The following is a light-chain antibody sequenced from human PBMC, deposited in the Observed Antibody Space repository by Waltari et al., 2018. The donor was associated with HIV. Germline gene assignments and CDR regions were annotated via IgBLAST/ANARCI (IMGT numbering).Light chain of an antibody. Sequence: SYELTQPPSVSVSPGQTARITCSGDALPKQYAYWYQQKPGQAPVLVIANASERPSGFPERFSGSSSGTTVTLTISGVQAEDEADYYCQSADSSGTWVFGGGTKLTVL. CDR2: NAS. CDR1: ALPKQY. CDR3: QSADSSGTWV. V-gene: IGLV3-25*03. J-gene: IGLJ3*02.